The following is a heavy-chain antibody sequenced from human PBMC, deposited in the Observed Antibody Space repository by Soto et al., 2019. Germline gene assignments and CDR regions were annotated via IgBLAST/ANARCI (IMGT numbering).Heavy chain of an antibody. D-gene: IGHD3-22*01. CDR1: VDSASSYC. CDR2: MYTTGTT. V-gene: IGHV4-4*07. J-gene: IGHJ5*02. Sequence: SETLSLTCTVSVDSASSYCWSWVRQTAGKGLEWIGRMYTTGTTNYTPSLKSRVTMSIDTSKRQFSLKLSSVTAADTAVYYCVKENTPDSTRGWFGPWGQGTLVTVSS. CDR3: VKENTPDSTRGWFGP.